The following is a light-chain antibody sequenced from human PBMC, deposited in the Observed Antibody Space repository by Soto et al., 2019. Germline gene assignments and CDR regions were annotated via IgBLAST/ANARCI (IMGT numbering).Light chain of an antibody. CDR3: QSYDSSLSGHVV. J-gene: IGLJ2*01. Sequence: QSALTQPASVSGSPGQSITISCTGTGSDVGGYNYVSWYQQHPGKAPKLMIYEVNTRPSGVPDRFSGSKSGTSASLAITGLQAEDEADYYCQSYDSSLSGHVVFGGGTKLTVL. CDR1: GSDVGGYNY. V-gene: IGLV2-14*01. CDR2: EVN.